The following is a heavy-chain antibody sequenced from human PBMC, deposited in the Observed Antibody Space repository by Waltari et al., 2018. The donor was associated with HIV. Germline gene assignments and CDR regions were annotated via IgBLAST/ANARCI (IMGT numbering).Heavy chain of an antibody. D-gene: IGHD3-16*01. CDR3: TSGGVGSTEDFYYGMDV. Sequence: QLHLQQSGPGLVNPSETLALSCTVPGGSISRMNYYCVWIRQPPGMGLAWIGSIYYSGSTYYNPSLKSRVTVSVDTSRNQFSLKLYSVTAADTAVYYCTSGGVGSTEDFYYGMDVWGQGTTVTVSS. CDR1: GGSISRMNYY. V-gene: IGHV4-39*01. J-gene: IGHJ6*02. CDR2: IYYSGST.